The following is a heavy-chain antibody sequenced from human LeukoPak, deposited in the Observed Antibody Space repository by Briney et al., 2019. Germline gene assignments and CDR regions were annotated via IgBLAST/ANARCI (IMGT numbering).Heavy chain of an antibody. CDR1: GFIVSNSY. CDR3: ARGSGTQLVPHSDF. CDR2: IYSGGST. V-gene: IGHV3-53*01. Sequence: QPGRSLRLSCAASGFIVSNSYMSWVRQAPGKGLQWVSVIYSGGSTFYADSVRGRFTISRDTSKNTVFLQMNSLRAEDTAVYYCARGSGTQLVPHSDFWGQGTLVTVSS. J-gene: IGHJ4*02. D-gene: IGHD6-13*01.